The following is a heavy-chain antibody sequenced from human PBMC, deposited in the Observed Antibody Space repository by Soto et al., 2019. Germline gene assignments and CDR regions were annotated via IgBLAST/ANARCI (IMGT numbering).Heavy chain of an antibody. Sequence: SETLSLTCTVSGGSISSSSYYWGWIRQPPGKGLEWIGSIYYSGSTYYNPSLKSRVTISVDTSKNQFSLKLSSVTAADTAVYYCARLEWERGYYYGMDVWGQGTTVTVSS. CDR1: GGSISSSSYY. V-gene: IGHV4-39*01. CDR3: ARLEWERGYYYGMDV. CDR2: IYYSGST. J-gene: IGHJ6*02. D-gene: IGHD1-1*01.